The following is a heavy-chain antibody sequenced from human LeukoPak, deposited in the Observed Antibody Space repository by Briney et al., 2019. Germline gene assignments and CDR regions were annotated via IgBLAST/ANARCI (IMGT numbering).Heavy chain of an antibody. CDR3: ARDNSVGAIAWWFDP. Sequence: ASVKVSCKASGYSFTSHYMHWVRQAPGQGLEWMGLINPSGSGTLYAQKFQGRVTMTRDMSTTTDYMELSSLRSEDTAVYYCARDNSVGAIAWWFDPWGQGTLVTVSS. J-gene: IGHJ5*02. CDR1: GYSFTSHY. CDR2: INPSGSGT. D-gene: IGHD1-26*01. V-gene: IGHV1-46*01.